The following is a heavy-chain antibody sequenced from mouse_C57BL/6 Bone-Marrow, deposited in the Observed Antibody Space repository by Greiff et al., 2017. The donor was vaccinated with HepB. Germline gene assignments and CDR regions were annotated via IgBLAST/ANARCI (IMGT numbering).Heavy chain of an antibody. CDR1: GFSFNTYA. Sequence: EVKLMESGGGLVQAKGTLKLSCAVSGFSFNTYAMHWVCQAPGKGLEWVARIRSKSTYYTTYSADSVQDRFTISSDDSQSMLYLQMNNLKTEDTAMYYCVRDVYDYDGGGYAMDYWGQGTSVTVSS. J-gene: IGHJ4*01. CDR3: VRDVYDYDGGGYAMDY. CDR2: IRSKSTYYTT. D-gene: IGHD2-4*01. V-gene: IGHV10-3*01.